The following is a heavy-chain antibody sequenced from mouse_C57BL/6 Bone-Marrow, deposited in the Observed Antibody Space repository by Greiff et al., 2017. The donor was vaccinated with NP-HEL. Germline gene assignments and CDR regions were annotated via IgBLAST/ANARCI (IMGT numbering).Heavy chain of an antibody. D-gene: IGHD1-1*01. CDR1: GYTFTDYY. V-gene: IGHV1-26*01. Sequence: EVQLQQSGPELVKPGASVKISCKASGYTFTDYYMNWVKQSHGKSLEWIGDINPNNGGTSYNQKFKGKATLTVDKSSSTAYMELRSLTSEDSAVYYGARRHYYGSSSAWFAYWGQGTLVTVSA. J-gene: IGHJ3*01. CDR2: INPNNGGT. CDR3: ARRHYYGSSSAWFAY.